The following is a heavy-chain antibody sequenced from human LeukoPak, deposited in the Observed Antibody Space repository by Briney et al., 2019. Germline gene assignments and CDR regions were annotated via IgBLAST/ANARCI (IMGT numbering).Heavy chain of an antibody. CDR2: IIPIFGTA. J-gene: IGHJ4*02. CDR3: ARDLSDFWSGFGF. D-gene: IGHD3-3*01. V-gene: IGHV1-69*05. CDR1: GGTFSSYA. Sequence: ASVKVSCKASGGTFSSYAISWVRQAPGQGLEWMGRIIPIFGTANYAQKFQGRVTITTDESTSTAYMELSSLRSEDTAVYCCARDLSDFWSGFGFWGQGTLVTVSS.